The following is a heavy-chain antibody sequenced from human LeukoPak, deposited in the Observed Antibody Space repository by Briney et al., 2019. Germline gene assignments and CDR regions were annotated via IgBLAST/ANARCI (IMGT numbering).Heavy chain of an antibody. Sequence: GGSLRLSCAASGFTFSSYAMSGVRQAPGKGLEWVSAISGSGGSTYYTDSVTGRFTIPRDNSKNTLYLQMNSLRAEDTALYYCAKLPTGYPNWFDPWGQGTLVTVSS. CDR1: GFTFSSYA. D-gene: IGHD3-9*01. CDR2: ISGSGGST. V-gene: IGHV3-23*01. J-gene: IGHJ5*02. CDR3: AKLPTGYPNWFDP.